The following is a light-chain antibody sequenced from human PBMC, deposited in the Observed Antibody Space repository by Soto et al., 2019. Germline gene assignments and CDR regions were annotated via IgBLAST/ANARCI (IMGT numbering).Light chain of an antibody. CDR3: SSYTSSSIDYV. CDR2: EVS. V-gene: IGLV2-14*01. Sequence: QSVLTQPASVSGSPGQSITISCTGTSSDVGGYNYVSWYQQHPGKAPKLMIYEVSNRPSGVSNRFSGSKSGNTASLTISGLQAEVEADYYCSSYTSSSIDYVFGTGTKVTVL. J-gene: IGLJ1*01. CDR1: SSDVGGYNY.